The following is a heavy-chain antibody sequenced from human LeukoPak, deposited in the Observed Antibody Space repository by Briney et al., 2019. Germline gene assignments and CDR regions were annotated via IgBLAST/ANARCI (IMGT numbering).Heavy chain of an antibody. CDR3: AKGAASGLVDWFDP. CDR2: ITGDYAT. J-gene: IGHJ5*02. V-gene: IGHV3-23*01. Sequence: GGSLRLSCAASGFTFSNFAMMWVRQAPGKGLEWVSSITGDYATYSADPAKGRFTTSRDNSKNIVYLQMDSLRDDDMAVYYCAKGAASGLVDWFDPWGQGTLVTVSS. CDR1: GFTFSNFA. D-gene: IGHD3-22*01.